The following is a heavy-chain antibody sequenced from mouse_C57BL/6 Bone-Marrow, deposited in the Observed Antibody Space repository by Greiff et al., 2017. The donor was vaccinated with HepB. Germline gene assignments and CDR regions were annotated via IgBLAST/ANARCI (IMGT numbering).Heavy chain of an antibody. CDR3: ARGTTVVAKDV. V-gene: IGHV1-52*01. D-gene: IGHD1-1*01. CDR2: IDPSDSET. CDR1: GYTFTSYW. Sequence: QVHVKQPGAELVRPGSSVKLSCKASGYTFTSYWMHWVKQRPIQGLEWIGNIDPSDSETHYNQKFKDKATLTVDKSSSTAYMQLSSLTSEDSAVYYCARGTTVVAKDVWGTGTTVTVSS. J-gene: IGHJ1*03.